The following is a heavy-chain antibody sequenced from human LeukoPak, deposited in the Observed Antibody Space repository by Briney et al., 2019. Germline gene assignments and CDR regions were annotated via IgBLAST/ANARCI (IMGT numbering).Heavy chain of an antibody. CDR3: ARGYSYGSADY. CDR1: GGSFSGYY. V-gene: IGHV4-34*01. CDR2: INHSGST. Sequence: SETLSLTCAVYGGSFSGYYWSWIRQPPGKGLEWIGEINHSGSTNYNPSIKSRVTISVDTSKNQFSLKLSSVTAADTAVYYCARGYSYGSADYWGQGTLVTVSS. D-gene: IGHD5-18*01. J-gene: IGHJ4*02.